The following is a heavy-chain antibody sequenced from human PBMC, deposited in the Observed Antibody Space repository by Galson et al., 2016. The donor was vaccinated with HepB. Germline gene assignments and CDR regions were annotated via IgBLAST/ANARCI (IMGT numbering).Heavy chain of an antibody. D-gene: IGHD2/OR15-2a*01. Sequence: SLRLSCAASGFGFSEHYMDWVRQAPGKGLEWVGRNRNKVNSYTTEYAASVKGRFTISRDDSKNSLYLQMNSLKTEDTALYYCARPSGKYSGGFDIWGQGTMVTVSS. CDR3: ARPSGKYSGGFDI. CDR1: GFGFSEHY. J-gene: IGHJ3*02. V-gene: IGHV3-72*01. CDR2: NRNKVNSYTT.